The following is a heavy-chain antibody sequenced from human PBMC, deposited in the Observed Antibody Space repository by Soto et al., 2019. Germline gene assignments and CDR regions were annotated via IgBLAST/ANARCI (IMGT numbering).Heavy chain of an antibody. CDR1: GFMFKSFV. J-gene: IGHJ5*02. CDR3: XXXGTTGGLDL. D-gene: IGHD1-1*01. V-gene: IGHV3-30*19. CDR2: TSYDGNTK. Sequence: QLVESGGGVVQPGTSLRLSCAASGFMFKSFVMHWVRQVPGKGLQWVALTSYDGNTKYYGDSVQGRFTVSRDNSKXXXXXXXXXXXXXXXXXXXXXXXGTTGGLDLWGQGTLVSVSS.